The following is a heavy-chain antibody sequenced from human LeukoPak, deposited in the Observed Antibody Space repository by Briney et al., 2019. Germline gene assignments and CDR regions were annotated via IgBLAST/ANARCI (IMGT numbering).Heavy chain of an antibody. V-gene: IGHV1-2*02. CDR2: INPNRGGT. CDR1: GYTFTGYY. CDR3: AGSRPYGSGVVIYFDY. D-gene: IGHD3-10*01. J-gene: IGHJ4*02. Sequence: ASVKVSCKASGYTFTGYYVHWVRQAPGQGLEWMGWINPNRGGTNYAQKFQGRVTMTRDTSISTAYMELTRLASDDTAVYYRAGSRPYGSGVVIYFDYWGQGTLVTVSS.